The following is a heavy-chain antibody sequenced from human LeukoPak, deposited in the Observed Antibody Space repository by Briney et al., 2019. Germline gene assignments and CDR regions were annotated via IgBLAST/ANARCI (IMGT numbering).Heavy chain of an antibody. CDR1: GFTFSYAW. CDR3: ARGGGASGYYDFDY. V-gene: IGHV4-4*07. CDR2: IYSTGNT. Sequence: GSLRLSCAASGFTFSYAWMSWVHQAPGKGLEWIGRIYSTGNTNYNPSLRSRVTMSVDRSNNQFSLNLDSVTAADTAVYYCARGGGASGYYDFDYWGQGTLVTVSS. J-gene: IGHJ4*02. D-gene: IGHD3-22*01.